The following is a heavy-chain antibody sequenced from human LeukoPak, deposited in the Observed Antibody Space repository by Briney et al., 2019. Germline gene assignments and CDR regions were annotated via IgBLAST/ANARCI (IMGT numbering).Heavy chain of an antibody. CDR3: ARLRDYFTHAFDI. Sequence: GGSLRLSCAASGFTFIDYSVNWVRQAPGKGLEWVSSISSSCSYIFYADSLKGRFTISRDNAKNSLYLQMNSLRAEDTAVYYCARLRDYFTHAFDIWGQGTMVTVSS. V-gene: IGHV3-21*01. J-gene: IGHJ3*02. CDR1: GFTFIDYS. D-gene: IGHD3-10*01. CDR2: ISSSCSYI.